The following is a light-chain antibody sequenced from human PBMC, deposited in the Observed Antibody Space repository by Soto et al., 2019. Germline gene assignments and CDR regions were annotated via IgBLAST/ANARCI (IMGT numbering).Light chain of an antibody. J-gene: IGLJ2*01. CDR3: QSYDSSIYVV. CDR1: SGSIASNY. CDR2: EDN. V-gene: IGLV6-57*04. Sequence: NFMLTQPHSVSESPGKTVTISCTRSSGSIASNYVQWYQQRPGSAPTTVIYEDNQRPSGVPDRFSGSIDSSSNSASLTISGLKTEDEADYYCQSYDSSIYVVFGGGTQLTVL.